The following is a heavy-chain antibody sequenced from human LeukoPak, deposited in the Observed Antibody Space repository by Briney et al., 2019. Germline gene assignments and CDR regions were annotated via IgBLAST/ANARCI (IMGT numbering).Heavy chain of an antibody. CDR2: IYTSGSS. V-gene: IGHV4-4*07. D-gene: IGHD6-19*01. CDR3: ARGGSGWSRFLYYFDY. J-gene: IGHJ4*02. CDR1: GGSISSYY. Sequence: PSETLFLTCIVSGGSISSYYWSWIRQPAGKGLEWIGRIYTSGSSNYNPSLKSRVTMSVDTSKNQFSLKLSSVTAADKSVYYCARGGSGWSRFLYYFDYWGQGTLVTVSS.